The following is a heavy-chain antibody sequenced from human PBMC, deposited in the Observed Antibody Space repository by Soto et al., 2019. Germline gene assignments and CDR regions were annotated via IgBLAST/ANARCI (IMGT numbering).Heavy chain of an antibody. CDR2: ISYDSTKT. CDR3: SMTRSALSDFQYYSLDV. D-gene: IGHD4-17*01. J-gene: IGHJ6*02. Sequence: QVQLVESGGGVVQPGRSLRLSCAASGFTFNSYGMHWVRQGPGNGLEWVAFISYDSTKTYYADSVKGRFTISRDNSNSALYVQMNSMTGEEKAGYYWSMTRSALSDFQYYSLDVWGQGTTVTVSS. CDR1: GFTFNSYG. V-gene: IGHV3-30*03.